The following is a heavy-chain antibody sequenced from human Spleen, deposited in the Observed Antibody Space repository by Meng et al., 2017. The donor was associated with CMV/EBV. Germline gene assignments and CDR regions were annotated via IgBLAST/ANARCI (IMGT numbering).Heavy chain of an antibody. CDR3: AKDPPYNWNSLDY. J-gene: IGHJ4*02. CDR1: GFTFSSYA. Sequence: ALLLESGGGLVQPGGSLRLPCAASGFTFSSYAMSWVRQAPGKGLEWVANIKQDGSEKYYVDSVKGRFTISRDNAKNTLYLQMNSLRAEDTAVYYCAKDPPYNWNSLDYWGQGTLVTVSS. CDR2: IKQDGSEK. D-gene: IGHD1-7*01. V-gene: IGHV3-7*01.